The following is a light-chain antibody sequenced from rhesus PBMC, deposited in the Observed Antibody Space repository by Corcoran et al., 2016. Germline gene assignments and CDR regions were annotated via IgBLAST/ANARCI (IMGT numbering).Light chain of an antibody. CDR1: ENLNNY. V-gene: IGKV1-74*01. J-gene: IGKJ1*01. Sequence: DIQLTQSPSSLSASVGDRVTITCRASENLNNYLHCYQQKPGQAPKLLISKTFKLQSGAPSRFSGSGSGTDYTFTISSLQPEDLASYYGQHKYGTPWTFGQGTKVDIK. CDR2: KTF. CDR3: QHKYGTPWT.